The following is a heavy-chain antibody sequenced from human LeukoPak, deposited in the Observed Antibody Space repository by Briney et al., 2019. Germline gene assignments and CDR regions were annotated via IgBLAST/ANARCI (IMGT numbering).Heavy chain of an antibody. Sequence: GGSLRLSCAASGFTFSSYAMSWVRQAPGKGLEWVSAISGSGGSTYYADSVKGRFTISRDNSKNTLYLQMNSLRAEDTAVYYCARGFFVSWFAPFDYWGQGTLVTVPS. CDR1: GFTFSSYA. CDR3: ARGFFVSWFAPFDY. CDR2: ISGSGGST. D-gene: IGHD3-10*01. J-gene: IGHJ4*02. V-gene: IGHV3-23*01.